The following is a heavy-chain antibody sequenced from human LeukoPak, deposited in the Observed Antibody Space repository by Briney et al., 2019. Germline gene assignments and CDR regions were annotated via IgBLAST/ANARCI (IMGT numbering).Heavy chain of an antibody. CDR1: GYTFTSYD. V-gene: IGHV1-18*01. CDR3: ASLCSSTSCPVY. D-gene: IGHD2-2*01. J-gene: IGHJ4*02. Sequence: ASVKVSCKASGYTFTSYDINWVRQATGQGLEWMGWMNPNSGNTNYAQKLQGRVTMTTDTSTSTAYMELRSLRSDDTAVYYCASLCSSTSCPVYWGQGTLVTVSS. CDR2: MNPNSGNT.